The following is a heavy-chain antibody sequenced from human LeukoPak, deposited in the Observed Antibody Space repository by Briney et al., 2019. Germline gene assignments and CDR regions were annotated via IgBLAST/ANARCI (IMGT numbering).Heavy chain of an antibody. D-gene: IGHD6-13*01. V-gene: IGHV4-31*03. CDR3: ARESTPRIAAAGLDY. Sequence: SETLSLTCTVSGGAITSGGYYWTWIRQLPGKGLEWIGYIYNTGNTYYNPSLKSRLTMSVDTSKNQFSLKLSSVTAADTAVYYCARESTPRIAAAGLDYWGQGTLVTVSS. CDR1: GGAITSGGYY. J-gene: IGHJ4*02. CDR2: IYNTGNT.